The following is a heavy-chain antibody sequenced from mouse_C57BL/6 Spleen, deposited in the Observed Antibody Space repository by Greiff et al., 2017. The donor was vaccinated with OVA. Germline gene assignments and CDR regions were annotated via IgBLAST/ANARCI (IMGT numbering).Heavy chain of an antibody. Sequence: VQLQQPGAELVRPGTSVKLSCKASGYTFTSYWMHWVKQRPGQGLEWIGVIDPSDSYTNYNQKFKGKATLTVDTSSSTAYMQLSSLTSEDSAVYYCARSYYSNYEMDYWGQGTSVTVSS. CDR2: IDPSDSYT. CDR1: GYTFTSYW. V-gene: IGHV1-59*01. CDR3: ARSYYSNYEMDY. J-gene: IGHJ4*01. D-gene: IGHD2-5*01.